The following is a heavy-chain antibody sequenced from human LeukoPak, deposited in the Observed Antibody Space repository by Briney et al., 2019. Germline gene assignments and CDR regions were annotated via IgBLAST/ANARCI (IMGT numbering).Heavy chain of an antibody. CDR3: ARNRGTSD. CDR1: GFILRTYW. Sequence: GGSLRLAWAASGFILRTYWMTWVRQAAGKGLEWVANTGEDESETNYVDSVKGRFTISRDNAKNSLYLQMNSLRAEDTAVYYCARNRGTSDWGQGTRVTVSS. J-gene: IGHJ4*02. CDR2: TGEDESET. D-gene: IGHD1-1*01. V-gene: IGHV3-7*01.